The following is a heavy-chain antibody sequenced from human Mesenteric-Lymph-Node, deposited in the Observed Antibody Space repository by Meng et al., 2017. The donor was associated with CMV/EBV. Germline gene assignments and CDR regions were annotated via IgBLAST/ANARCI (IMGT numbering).Heavy chain of an antibody. CDR3: ANGGSYGSGSCFDY. V-gene: IGHV3-23*03. D-gene: IGHD3-10*01. Sequence: GGFLRLSCAGSGFTFSLYAMSWVRQAPGQGLEWVSVIDIGDSNTFYADSVKGRFTISRDNSKNTLYLQMHSLRVEDTAVYYCANGGSYGSGSCFDYWGQGTLVTVSS. CDR2: IDIGDSNT. CDR1: GFTFSLYA. J-gene: IGHJ4*02.